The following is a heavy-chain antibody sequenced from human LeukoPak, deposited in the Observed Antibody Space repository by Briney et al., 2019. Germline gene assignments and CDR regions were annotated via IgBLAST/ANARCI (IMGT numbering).Heavy chain of an antibody. J-gene: IGHJ5*02. CDR2: IYYSGST. V-gene: IGHV4-59*12. D-gene: IGHD2-2*01. CDR3: ARRAIDPIVVVPAAIPTPNWFDP. Sequence: SETLSLTCTVSGGSISSYYWSWIRQPPGKGLEWIGYIYYSGSTNYNPSLKSRVTISVDTSKNQFSLRLNSVTPADTAVYYCARRAIDPIVVVPAAIPTPNWFDPWGQGTLVTVSS. CDR1: GGSISSYY.